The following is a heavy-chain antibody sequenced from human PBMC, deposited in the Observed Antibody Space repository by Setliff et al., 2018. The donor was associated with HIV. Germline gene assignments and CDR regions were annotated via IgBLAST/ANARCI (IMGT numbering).Heavy chain of an antibody. CDR3: ARDYLYYNLYNGSPVYGMDV. J-gene: IGHJ6*02. CDR1: GGSISGHY. Sequence: PSETLSLTCTVSGGSISGHYMSWVRQAPGKGLEWVSVIYGGGTTHYADSVKGRFTISRDNSKNSLYLQMNSLRVEDTAVYYCARDYLYYNLYNGSPVYGMDVWGQGTTVTVS. CDR2: IYGGGTT. V-gene: IGHV3-53*01. D-gene: IGHD3-3*01.